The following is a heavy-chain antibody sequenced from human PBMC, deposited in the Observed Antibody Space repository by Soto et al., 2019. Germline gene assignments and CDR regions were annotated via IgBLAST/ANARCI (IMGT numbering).Heavy chain of an antibody. CDR1: GASISSYY. CDR2: LYTSGSR. D-gene: IGHD5-12*01. CDR3: VRDRYSGYDSWFDP. V-gene: IGHV4-4*07. Sequence: SETLSLTCTVSGASISSYYRSWIRLSAGRGLEWIGRLYTSGSRDYNPSLKSRVTMSADTSKNQFFVKLTSVTAADTAVYYCVRDRYSGYDSWFDPWGQGTLVTVSS. J-gene: IGHJ5*02.